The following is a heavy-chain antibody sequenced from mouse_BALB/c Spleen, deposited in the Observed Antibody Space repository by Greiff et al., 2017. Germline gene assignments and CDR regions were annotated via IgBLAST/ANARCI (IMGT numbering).Heavy chain of an antibody. CDR1: GSTFTSYW. J-gene: IGHJ2*01. CDR2: INPSTGYT. CDR3: ARLTTVVAPDY. D-gene: IGHD1-1*01. Sequence: VQLQQSGAELAKPGASVKMSCKASGSTFTSYWMHWVKQRPGQGLEWIGYINPSTGYTEYNQKFKDKATLTADKSSSTAYMQLSSLTSEDSAVYYCARLTTVVAPDYWGQGTTLTVSS. V-gene: IGHV1-7*01.